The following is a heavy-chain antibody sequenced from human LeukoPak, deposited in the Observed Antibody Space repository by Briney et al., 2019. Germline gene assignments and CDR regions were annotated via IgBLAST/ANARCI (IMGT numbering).Heavy chain of an antibody. Sequence: SVKVSCKASGFTFTSSAVQWVRQARGQRLEWIGWIVVGSGNTNYAQKFQERVTITRDMSTSTAYMELSSLRSEDTAVYYCAAASPNTYYYDDAFDIWGQGTMVTVSS. CDR1: GFTFTSSA. D-gene: IGHD3-22*01. V-gene: IGHV1-58*01. CDR3: AAASPNTYYYDDAFDI. J-gene: IGHJ3*02. CDR2: IVVGSGNT.